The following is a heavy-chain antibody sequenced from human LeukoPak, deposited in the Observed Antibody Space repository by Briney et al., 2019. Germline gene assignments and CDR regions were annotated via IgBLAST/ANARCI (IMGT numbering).Heavy chain of an antibody. D-gene: IGHD6-19*01. CDR3: ARGSFPQWVVGALDI. V-gene: IGHV1-8*01. CDR1: GYIFTNYD. CDR2: MNPNTGNS. J-gene: IGHJ3*02. Sequence: ASVKVSCKASGYIFTNYDINWVRQATGQGLEWMGWMNPNTGNSGYAQKFQGRVTMTRNTSRSTAYMELSSLKSEDTVVYYCARGSFPQWVVGALDIWGQGTMVTVSS.